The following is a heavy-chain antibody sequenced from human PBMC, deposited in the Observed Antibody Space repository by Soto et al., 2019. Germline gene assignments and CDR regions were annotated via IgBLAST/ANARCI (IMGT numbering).Heavy chain of an antibody. CDR1: GFTFSSYS. Sequence: EVQLVESGGGLVQPGGSLRLSCAASGFTFSSYSMNWVRQAPGKGLEWVSYISSSSSTIYYADSVKGRFTISRDNAKNSLYLQMSSLRAEDTAVYYCARVQGIAAAGSDGNFDYWGQGSLVTVSS. CDR3: ARVQGIAAAGSDGNFDY. J-gene: IGHJ4*02. V-gene: IGHV3-48*01. D-gene: IGHD6-13*01. CDR2: ISSSSSTI.